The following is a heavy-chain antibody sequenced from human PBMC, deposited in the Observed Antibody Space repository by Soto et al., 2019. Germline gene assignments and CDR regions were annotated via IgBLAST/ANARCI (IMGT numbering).Heavy chain of an antibody. Sequence: GASVKVSCKASGYTFTTYGISWVRQAPGQGLEWMAWIRASNGDTNYAQNLQGRVTVTIETSTSTAYMELRSLRSDDTAMYYCVRDSFGYAIFDYWGQGTLVTVSS. CDR2: IRASNGDT. J-gene: IGHJ4*02. CDR1: GYTFTTYG. V-gene: IGHV1-18*04. CDR3: VRDSFGYAIFDY. D-gene: IGHD2-15*01.